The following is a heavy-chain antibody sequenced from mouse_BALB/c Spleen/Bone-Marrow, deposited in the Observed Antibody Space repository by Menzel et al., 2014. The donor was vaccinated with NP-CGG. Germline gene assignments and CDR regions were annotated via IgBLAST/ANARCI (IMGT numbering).Heavy chain of an antibody. D-gene: IGHD4-1*01. J-gene: IGHJ2*01. CDR3: TRGGNWEDFDY. CDR1: GFTFSSFG. V-gene: IGHV5-17*02. CDR2: TSSDSGAI. Sequence: DVQLVESGGGLVQPGGSRKLSCAASGFTFSSFGMHWVRQAPEKGLEWIAYTSSDSGAIFYADTVRGRFTISRDNPKNTLFLQMTSLRSEDTAIYFCTRGGNWEDFDYWGQGTTLTVSS.